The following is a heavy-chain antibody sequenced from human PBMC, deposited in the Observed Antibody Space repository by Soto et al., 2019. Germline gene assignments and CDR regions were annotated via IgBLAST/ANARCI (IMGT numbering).Heavy chain of an antibody. CDR2: IPSDGRDV. V-gene: IGHV3-74*01. CDR3: TRDDSGLGIDY. J-gene: IGHJ4*02. D-gene: IGHD1-26*01. Sequence: PGGSLRLSCEASGFNFRDFWMHWVRQPPGKGPEWVSNIPSDGRDVSYADSVRGRFTISRDDARNTLYLQMSSLRVEDTAIYYCTRDDSGLGIDYWGPGTQVTVSS. CDR1: GFNFRDFW.